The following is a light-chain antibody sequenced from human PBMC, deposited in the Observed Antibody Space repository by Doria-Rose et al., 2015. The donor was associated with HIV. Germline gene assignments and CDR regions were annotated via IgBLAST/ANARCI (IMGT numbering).Light chain of an antibody. CDR1: QSPLYTSKNY. CDR3: QQYYDTPS. V-gene: IGKV4-1*01. Sequence: DIQVTQSPESLGMSLGERATLNCQYNQSPLYTSKNYLASYQQKPGQPPKMLSYWASTRQSGVPARFSGSGSGTDFTLTISSLEAEDVAVYYCQQYYDTPSFGPGTTVDIK. J-gene: IGKJ3*01. CDR2: WAS.